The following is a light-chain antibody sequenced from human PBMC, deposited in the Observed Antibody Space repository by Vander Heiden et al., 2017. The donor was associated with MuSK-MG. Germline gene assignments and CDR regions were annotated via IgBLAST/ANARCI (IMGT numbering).Light chain of an antibody. CDR2: DMS. CDR1: QSISHY. J-gene: IGKJ3*01. V-gene: IGKV1-39*01. CDR3: QQSYTSPYG. Sequence: DTQMPQSPSSVSASVGDRVIITCRASQSISHYLNWYRQRPGEAPNLLIYDMSTLQSGVPSRFSGSGSGTDFTLTISSLQPEDFATYYCQQSYTSPYGFGPGTKVDLK.